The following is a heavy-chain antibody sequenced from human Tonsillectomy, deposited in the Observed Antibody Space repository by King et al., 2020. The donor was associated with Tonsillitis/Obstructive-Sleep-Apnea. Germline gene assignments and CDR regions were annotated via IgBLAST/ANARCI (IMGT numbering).Heavy chain of an antibody. CDR2: SYWDDDK. V-gene: IGHV2-5*02. Sequence: ITLKESGPTLVKSTQTFTLTCTFSGFSLSTSGVGVGWIRQPPGKALEWLALSYWDDDKRYSPSLKSRLTITKDTSKNQVVLTMTNMDPVDTATYYCAHTRIVSWYIHYMDVWGKGTTVTVSS. CDR1: GFSLSTSGVG. J-gene: IGHJ6*03. D-gene: IGHD6-13*01. CDR3: AHTRIVSWYIHYMDV.